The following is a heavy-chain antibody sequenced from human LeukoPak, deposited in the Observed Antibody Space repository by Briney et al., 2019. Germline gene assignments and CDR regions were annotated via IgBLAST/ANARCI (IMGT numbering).Heavy chain of an antibody. CDR1: GASLSSYY. D-gene: IGHD3-3*01. Sequence: SETLSLTCSVSGASLSSYYWGWIRQSPGKGLDWLGYISDTGKTEYNPSLKSRGTLSLDTSKNQFSLRLTSVTAADTAVYYCVTGYYEPFDNWGQGTLVIVSS. CDR2: ISDTGKT. V-gene: IGHV4-59*01. CDR3: VTGYYEPFDN. J-gene: IGHJ4*02.